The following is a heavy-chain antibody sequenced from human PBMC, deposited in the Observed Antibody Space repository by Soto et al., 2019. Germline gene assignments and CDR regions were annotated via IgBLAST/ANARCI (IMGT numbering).Heavy chain of an antibody. V-gene: IGHV4-31*03. CDR3: ARVYWSEVASQVKFDY. J-gene: IGHJ4*02. D-gene: IGHD2-15*01. CDR2: IYYSGST. Sequence: SETLSLTCTVSGGSISSGGYYWSWIRQHPGKGLEWIGYIYYSGSTYYNPSLKSRVTISVDTSKNQFSLKLSSVTAADTAVYYCARVYWSEVASQVKFDYWGQGTLVTVSS. CDR1: GGSISSGGYY.